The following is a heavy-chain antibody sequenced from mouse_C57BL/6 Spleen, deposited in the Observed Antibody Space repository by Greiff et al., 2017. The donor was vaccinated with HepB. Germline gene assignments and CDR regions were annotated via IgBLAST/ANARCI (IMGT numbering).Heavy chain of an antibody. D-gene: IGHD2-5*01. J-gene: IGHJ1*03. CDR3: ARERKNSNYGWYFDV. Sequence: QVQLQQPGAELVMPGASVKLSCKASGYTFTSYWLHWVKQRPGQGLEWIGELDPSDSYTNYNQKFEGKSTLTVDKSSSTAYMQLSSLTSEDSAVSYGARERKNSNYGWYFDVWGTGTTVTVAS. CDR1: GYTFTSYW. V-gene: IGHV1-69*01. CDR2: LDPSDSYT.